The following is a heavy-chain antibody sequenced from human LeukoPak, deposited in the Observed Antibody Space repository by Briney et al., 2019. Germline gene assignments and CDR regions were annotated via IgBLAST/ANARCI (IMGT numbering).Heavy chain of an antibody. CDR3: AKRVPADAFDI. J-gene: IGHJ3*02. CDR1: GFTFDDYA. CDR2: ISWNSGSI. Sequence: GGSLRLSCAASGFTFDDYAMHWVRQAPGKGLEWVSGISWNSGSIGYADSVKGRFTISRDNAKNSLYLQMNSLRAEDTALYYCAKRVPADAFDIWGQGTMVTVSS. V-gene: IGHV3-9*01. D-gene: IGHD2-2*01.